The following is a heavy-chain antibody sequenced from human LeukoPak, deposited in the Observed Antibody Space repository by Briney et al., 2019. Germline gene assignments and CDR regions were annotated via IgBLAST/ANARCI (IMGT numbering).Heavy chain of an antibody. CDR1: GGSISSGSYY. Sequence: PSQTLSLTCTVSGGSISSGSYYWSWIRQPAGKGLEWIGRIYTSGSTNYNPSLKSRVTISVDTSKNQFSLKLSSVTAADTAVYYCARDSIGTGYSYGYDYWGQGTLVTVSS. CDR3: ARDSIGTGYSYGYDY. V-gene: IGHV4-61*02. J-gene: IGHJ4*02. CDR2: IYTSGST. D-gene: IGHD5-18*01.